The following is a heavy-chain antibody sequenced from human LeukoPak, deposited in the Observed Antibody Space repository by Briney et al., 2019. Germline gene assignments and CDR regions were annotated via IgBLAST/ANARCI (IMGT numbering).Heavy chain of an antibody. CDR1: GFTFSDYY. CDR3: ARDVGYCSSTSCSDFDY. V-gene: IGHV3-7*01. CDR2: IKQDGSEK. D-gene: IGHD2-2*01. Sequence: GGSLRLSCAASGFTFSDYYMSWIRQAPGKGLEWVANIKQDGSEKRYVDPVKGRFTISRDNAKNSLYLQMNSLRAEDTAVYYCARDVGYCSSTSCSDFDYWGQGTLVTVSS. J-gene: IGHJ4*02.